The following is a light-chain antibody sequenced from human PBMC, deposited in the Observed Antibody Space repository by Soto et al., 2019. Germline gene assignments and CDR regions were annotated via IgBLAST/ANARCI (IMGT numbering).Light chain of an antibody. V-gene: IGLV2-14*01. CDR2: GVN. J-gene: IGLJ3*02. CDR3: SPYTSTWTRV. CDR1: SSDVGSHNF. Sequence: QSVLTQPASVSGSPGQSITISCTGTSSDVGSHNFVSWHQQVPSKAPKFMIYGVNNRPSGVSNRFSGSKSGNTASLTISGLQAEEEADSYCSPYTSTWTRVFGGGTNLTVL.